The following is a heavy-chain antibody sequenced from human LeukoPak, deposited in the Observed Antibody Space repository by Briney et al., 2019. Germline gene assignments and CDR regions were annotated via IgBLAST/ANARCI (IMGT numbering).Heavy chain of an antibody. CDR1: GGTFSSYA. CDR3: ARAQTGETYDFWSGYPIYYYMDV. V-gene: IGHV1-2*02. D-gene: IGHD3-3*01. Sequence: ASVKVSCKASGGTFSSYAISWVRQAPGQGLEWMGGINPNSGGTNYAQKFQGRVTMTRDTSISTAYMELSRLKSDDTAVYYCARAQTGETYDFWSGYPIYYYMDVWGKGTTVTVSS. CDR2: INPNSGGT. J-gene: IGHJ6*03.